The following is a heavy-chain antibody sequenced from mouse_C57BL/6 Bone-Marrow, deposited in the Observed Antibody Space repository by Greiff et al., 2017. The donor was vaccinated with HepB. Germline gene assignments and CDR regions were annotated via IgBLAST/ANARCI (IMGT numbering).Heavy chain of an antibody. V-gene: IGHV1-26*01. J-gene: IGHJ1*03. CDR3: ITTVVAPDWYFDV. CDR2: INPNNGGT. CDR1: GYTFTDYY. D-gene: IGHD1-1*01. Sequence: VQLQQSGPELVKPGASVKISCKASGYTFTDYYMNWVKQSHGKSLEWIGDINPNNGGTSYNQKFKGKATLTVDKSSSTAYMELRSLTSEDSAVYYFITTVVAPDWYFDVWGTGTTVTVSS.